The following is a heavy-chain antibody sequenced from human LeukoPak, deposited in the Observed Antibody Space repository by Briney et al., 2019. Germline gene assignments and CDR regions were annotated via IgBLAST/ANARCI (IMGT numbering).Heavy chain of an antibody. CDR2: FSSISGDI. J-gene: IGHJ5*01. V-gene: IGHV3-21*01. CDR1: GFTFSDYN. Sequence: GGSLRLSCAGSGFTFSDYNINWVRQAPGKGLEWVSSFSSISGDIYYADSVKGRFTISRDNVDNVVYLEMNGLRAEDTATYYCARVAVSGPTGWFDSWGQGTLVIVSS. CDR3: ARVAVSGPTGWFDS. D-gene: IGHD2-8*02.